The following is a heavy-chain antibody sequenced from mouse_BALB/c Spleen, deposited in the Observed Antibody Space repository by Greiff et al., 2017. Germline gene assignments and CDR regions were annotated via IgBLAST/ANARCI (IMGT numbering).Heavy chain of an antibody. CDR3: ARSGGYLTGGFAY. CDR2: INPSTGYT. CDR1: GYTFTSYW. V-gene: IGHV1-7*01. D-gene: IGHD2-2*01. Sequence: QVQLQQSGAELAKPGASVKMSCKASGYTFTSYWMHWVKQRPGQGLEWIGYINPSTGYTEYNQKFKDKATLTADKSSSTAYMQLSSLTSEDSAVYYCARSGGYLTGGFAYWGQGTLVTVSA. J-gene: IGHJ3*01.